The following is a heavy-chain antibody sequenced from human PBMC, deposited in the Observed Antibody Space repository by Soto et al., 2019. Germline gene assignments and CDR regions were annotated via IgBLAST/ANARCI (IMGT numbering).Heavy chain of an antibody. CDR1: GYTFTGYY. CDR3: AIDQSGIAVAGTCPDGMDV. D-gene: IGHD6-19*01. CDR2: INPNSGGT. Sequence: QVQLVQSGAEVKKPGASVKVSCKASGYTFTGYYMHWVRQAPGQGLEWMGWINPNSGGTNYAQKFQGWVTMTRDTXXSXAXXGLSRLRSDDTAVYYCAIDQSGIAVAGTCPDGMDVWGQGTTVTVSS. J-gene: IGHJ6*02. V-gene: IGHV1-2*04.